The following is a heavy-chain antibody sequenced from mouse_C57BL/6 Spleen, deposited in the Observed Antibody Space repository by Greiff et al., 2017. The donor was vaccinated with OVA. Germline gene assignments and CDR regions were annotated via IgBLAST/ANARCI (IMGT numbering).Heavy chain of an antibody. D-gene: IGHD2-3*01. CDR3: AREGYDGYYDYAMDY. Sequence: VQLQQSGAELVRPGTSVKVSCKASGYAFTNYLIEWVKQRPGQGLEWIGVINPGSGGTNYNEKFKGKATLTADESSSTAYMQLSSLTSEDSAVYFCAREGYDGYYDYAMDYWGQGTSVTVSS. CDR2: INPGSGGT. J-gene: IGHJ4*01. V-gene: IGHV1-54*01. CDR1: GYAFTNYL.